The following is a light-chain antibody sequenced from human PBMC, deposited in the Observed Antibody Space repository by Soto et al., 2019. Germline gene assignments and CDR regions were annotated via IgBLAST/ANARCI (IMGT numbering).Light chain of an antibody. J-gene: IGKJ1*01. CDR2: KAS. CDR3: QQYNSYPRT. CDR1: ESISGW. Sequence: DIQMTQSPSTLSASVGDRVTITCRASESISGWLAWYQQKPGKAPKMVIFKASTLESGVPSRFSGSGSGTEFNLSISSLQHDDFATYYCQQYNSYPRTFGQGTEVEIK. V-gene: IGKV1-5*03.